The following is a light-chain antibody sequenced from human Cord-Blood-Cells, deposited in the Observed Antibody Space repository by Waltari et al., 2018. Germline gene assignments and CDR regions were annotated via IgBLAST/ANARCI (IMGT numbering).Light chain of an antibody. Sequence: VFTQSPGTLSLSPGERATLSCRSSQSVSSSYLAWYQQKPGQAPRLLIYGASSRATGIPDRFSGSGSGTDFTLTISRLEPEDFAVYYCQQYGSSPFTFGPGTKVDIK. CDR1: QSVSSSY. V-gene: IGKV3-20*01. CDR3: QQYGSSPFT. CDR2: GAS. J-gene: IGKJ3*01.